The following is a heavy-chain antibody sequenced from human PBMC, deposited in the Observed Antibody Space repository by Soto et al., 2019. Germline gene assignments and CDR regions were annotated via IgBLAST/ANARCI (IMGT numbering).Heavy chain of an antibody. Sequence: SENLSLTCTVSGGSISSGVYYWSWIRQHPGKGLEWIGYIYYSGSTYYNPSLKSRVTISVDTSKNQFSLKLSSVTAADTAVYYCARRFWEIVNWLEPWGQATLVTLFS. CDR2: IYYSGST. V-gene: IGHV4-31*03. CDR1: GGSISSGVYY. CDR3: ARRFWEIVNWLEP. J-gene: IGHJ5*02. D-gene: IGHD3-3*01.